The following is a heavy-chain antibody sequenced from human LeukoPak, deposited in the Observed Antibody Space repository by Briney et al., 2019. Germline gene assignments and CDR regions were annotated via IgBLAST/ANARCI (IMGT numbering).Heavy chain of an antibody. CDR1: GFTFSSYR. CDR3: VKDRTGTYTLDY. Sequence: GRSLRLSCAASGFTFSSYRMHWVRQAPGKGLEWLAIISYDGSEKYYADSVKGRFTISRDNSKNTLYMEMNSLRAEDTAVYYCVKDRTGTYTLDYWGQGTLVTVSS. V-gene: IGHV3-30-3*01. J-gene: IGHJ4*02. D-gene: IGHD3-10*01. CDR2: ISYDGSEK.